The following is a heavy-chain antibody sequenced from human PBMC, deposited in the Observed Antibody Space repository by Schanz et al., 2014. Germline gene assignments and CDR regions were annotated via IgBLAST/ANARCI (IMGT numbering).Heavy chain of an antibody. CDR3: AREKRRTEVVLDH. CDR2: ITSGSAK. V-gene: IGHV3-11*01. J-gene: IGHJ4*02. CDR1: GFTFRDYQ. Sequence: QVQLVESGGGLVKPGGSLRLSCTASGFTFRDYQMTWIRQAPGKGLEWVSYITSGSAKFYADSVKGRFTISRDNAKNSLYLQMNSLRAEDTAVYYCAREKRRTEVVLDHWGQGTRVTVS.